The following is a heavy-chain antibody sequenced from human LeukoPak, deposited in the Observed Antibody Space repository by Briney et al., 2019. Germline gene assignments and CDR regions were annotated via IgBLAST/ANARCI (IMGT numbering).Heavy chain of an antibody. V-gene: IGHV3-30*09. CDR2: VSYDGTDT. D-gene: IGHD2-8*01. CDR1: GFTFTNYA. CDR3: VRVSGFCTNGVCPSFDP. Sequence: GRSPRLSCAASGFTFTNYAMNWVRQAPGKGLEWVATVSYDGTDTSYADSVKGRFAIFRDNSKNTLYLQMNSLRTEDTAVYYCVRVSGFCTNGVCPSFDPWGQGTLVTVSS. J-gene: IGHJ5*02.